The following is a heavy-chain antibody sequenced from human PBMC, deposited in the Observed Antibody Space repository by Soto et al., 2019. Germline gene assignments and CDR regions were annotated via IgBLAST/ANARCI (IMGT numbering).Heavy chain of an antibody. J-gene: IGHJ4*02. CDR3: ARESGYSNGLPFDF. V-gene: IGHV1-69*10. CDR2: VVPILGTA. D-gene: IGHD5-12*01. CDR1: GGFFSSYA. Sequence: SVKVSCKSIGGFFSSYARSWVRQAPGQGLEWMGGVVPILGTANYAQKFQGRLTISADKSTTTAYMELRSLRSEDTAVYYCARESGYSNGLPFDFSGQGTLVTVSS.